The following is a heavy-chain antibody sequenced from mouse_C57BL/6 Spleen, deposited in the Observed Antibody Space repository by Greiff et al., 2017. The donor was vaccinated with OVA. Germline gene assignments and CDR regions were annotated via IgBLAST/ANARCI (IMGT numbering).Heavy chain of an antibody. CDR1: GFTFSSYG. Sequence: DVMLVESGGDLVKPGGSLKLSCAASGFTFSSYGMSWVRQTPDKRLEWVATISSGGSYTYYPDSVKGRFTISRDNAKNTLYLQMSSLKSEDTAMYYCASLYQGYFDVWGTGTTVTVSS. CDR3: ASLYQGYFDV. CDR2: ISSGGSYT. V-gene: IGHV5-6*02. D-gene: IGHD2-1*01. J-gene: IGHJ1*03.